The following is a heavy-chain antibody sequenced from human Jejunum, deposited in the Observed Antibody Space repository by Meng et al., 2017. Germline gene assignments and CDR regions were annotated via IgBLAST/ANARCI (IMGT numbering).Heavy chain of an antibody. J-gene: IGHJ4*02. CDR2: ISWNSGSI. V-gene: IGHV3-9*01. D-gene: IGHD3-10*01. CDR1: GFTFDDYA. Sequence: SLKISCAASGFTFDDYAMPWVRQAPGKGLEWVSGISWNSGSIGYADSVKGRFTISRDNAKNSLYLQMNSLRAEDTALYYCAKDGSIYGSGDYWGQGTLVTVSS. CDR3: AKDGSIYGSGDY.